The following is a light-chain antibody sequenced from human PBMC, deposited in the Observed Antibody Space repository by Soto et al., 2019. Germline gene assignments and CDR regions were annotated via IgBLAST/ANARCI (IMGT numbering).Light chain of an antibody. J-gene: IGKJ1*01. CDR3: QQTYNDPT. CDR1: QNIRHF. CDR2: AAS. V-gene: IGKV1-39*01. Sequence: DIQMTQSPSSLSASIGDRVTITCRASQNIRHFLNWYQQKPGKAPKLLIYAASTLYSGVPSKFSGSGSATDFALIISSLQPEDFAVYYCQQTYNDPTFGQGTKVDIK.